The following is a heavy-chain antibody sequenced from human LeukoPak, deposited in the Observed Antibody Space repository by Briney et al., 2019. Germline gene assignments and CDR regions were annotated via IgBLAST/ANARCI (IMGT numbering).Heavy chain of an antibody. CDR2: IHYSGTT. J-gene: IGHJ4*02. CDR3: ARRYYFVSGSYYPFDF. V-gene: IGHV4-39*01. D-gene: IGHD3-10*01. Sequence: SETLSLTCNVSGGSISDNDYSWDWIRQPPGKGLEWRGGIHYSGTTYSNPSLKSRIAISVDTSKSQFSLKLRSVTAADSAVYYCARRYYFVSGSYYPFDFWGQGTLVTVSS. CDR1: GGSISDNDYS.